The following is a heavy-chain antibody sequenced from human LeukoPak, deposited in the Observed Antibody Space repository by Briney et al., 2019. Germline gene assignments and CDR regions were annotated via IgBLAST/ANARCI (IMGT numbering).Heavy chain of an antibody. V-gene: IGHV4-39*07. J-gene: IGHJ3*02. CDR3: ARGSAVAGTPDFDI. D-gene: IGHD6-19*01. CDR1: GGSINSGDYY. CDR2: IYYSGST. Sequence: SETLSLTCTVSGGSINSGDYYWVWIRQPPGKGLEWIGSIYYSGSTSYNPSLKSRVTMTVDTSKSQFSLKLSSVTAADTAVYYCARGSAVAGTPDFDIWGQGTMVTVSS.